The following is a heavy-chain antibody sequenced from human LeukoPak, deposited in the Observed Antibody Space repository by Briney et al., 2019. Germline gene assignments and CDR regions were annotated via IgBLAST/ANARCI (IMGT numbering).Heavy chain of an antibody. CDR3: AAGNSGSYAFDI. CDR1: GFTFTSSA. J-gene: IGHJ3*02. D-gene: IGHD1-26*01. Sequence: SVKVSCKASGFTFTSSAVQWVRQARGQRLEWIGWIVVGSGNTNYAQKFQERVTITRDMSTSTAYMELSSLRSEDTAVYYCAAGNSGSYAFDIWGQGTMVTVSS. CDR2: IVVGSGNT. V-gene: IGHV1-58*01.